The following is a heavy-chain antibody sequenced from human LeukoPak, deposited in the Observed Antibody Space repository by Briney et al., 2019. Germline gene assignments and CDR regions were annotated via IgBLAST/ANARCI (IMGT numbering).Heavy chain of an antibody. CDR1: GGSISSSSYY. CDR3: ARWGLDTAMVKVGAFDI. D-gene: IGHD5-18*01. CDR2: INYSGST. Sequence: PSETLSLTCTVSGGSISSSSYYWGRIRQPPGKGLERIGSINYSGSTYYNPTLKSRVTIFVDTSKNQFSLKLSSVTAADTAVYYCARWGLDTAMVKVGAFDIWGQGTMVTVSS. J-gene: IGHJ3*02. V-gene: IGHV4-39*01.